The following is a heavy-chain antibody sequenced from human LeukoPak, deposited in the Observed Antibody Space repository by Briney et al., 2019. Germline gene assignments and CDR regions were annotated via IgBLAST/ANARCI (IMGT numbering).Heavy chain of an antibody. CDR2: ISRNGHST. V-gene: IGHV3-64D*06. CDR1: GFTFSNYA. J-gene: IGHJ4*02. Sequence: GGSLRLSCSASGFTFSNYALYRVRQAPGKGLEYVSAISRNGHSTYYAESVKGRFTISRDNSKNTLYLQMSSLRGDDTAVYYCAYGSGSYDFDYWGQGTLVTVSS. CDR3: AYGSGSYDFDY. D-gene: IGHD3-10*01.